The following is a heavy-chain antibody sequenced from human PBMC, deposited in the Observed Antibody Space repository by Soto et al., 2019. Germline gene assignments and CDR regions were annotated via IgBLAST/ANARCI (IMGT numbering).Heavy chain of an antibody. CDR3: ARESKGASLQSYGMDV. CDR1: GGSISSGGYY. V-gene: IGHV4-31*03. J-gene: IGHJ6*02. Sequence: SETLSLTCTVSGGSISSGGYYWSWSRQHPGKGLEWIGYIYYSGSTYYNPSLKSRVTISVDTSKNQFSLKLSSVTAADTAVYYCARESKGASLQSYGMDVWGQGTTVTVSS. D-gene: IGHD1-26*01. CDR2: IYYSGST.